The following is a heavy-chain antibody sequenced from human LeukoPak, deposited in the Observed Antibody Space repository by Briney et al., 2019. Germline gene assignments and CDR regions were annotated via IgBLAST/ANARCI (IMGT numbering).Heavy chain of an antibody. Sequence: PGGSLRLSCEVSGFTLSSYTMNWVRQAPGKGLEWVSSISSSSSYIYYADSVKGRFTISRDNSKNTLYLQMNSLRAEDTAVYYCARGPSGYHNTGGQGTLVTVSS. J-gene: IGHJ4*02. CDR3: ARGPSGYHNT. D-gene: IGHD5-12*01. CDR2: ISSSSSYI. V-gene: IGHV3-21*01. CDR1: GFTLSSYT.